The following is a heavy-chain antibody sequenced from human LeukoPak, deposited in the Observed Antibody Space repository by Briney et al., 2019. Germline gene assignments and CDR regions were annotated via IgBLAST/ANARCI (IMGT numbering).Heavy chain of an antibody. Sequence: SETLSLTCTVSGGSITSNTNYWGWIRQPPGKGLEWIGSIYHSGSTYYNPSLKRRVTISVDTSKNQFSLKLSSVTAADTAVYYCARVGVIGAFDIWGQGTMVTVSS. CDR1: GGSITSNTNY. D-gene: IGHD3-16*02. V-gene: IGHV4-39*07. CDR3: ARVGVIGAFDI. CDR2: IYHSGST. J-gene: IGHJ3*02.